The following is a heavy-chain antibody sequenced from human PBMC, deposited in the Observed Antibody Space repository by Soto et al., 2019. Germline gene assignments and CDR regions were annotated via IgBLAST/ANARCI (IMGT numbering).Heavy chain of an antibody. CDR3: ARGRYGDY. V-gene: IGHV1-18*01. CDR2: ISAHNGNT. D-gene: IGHD1-1*01. J-gene: IGHJ4*02. CDR1: GYTFTNYG. Sequence: QVHLVQSGAEVKKPGASVKVSCKASGYTFTNYGITWVRQAPGQGLEWTGWISAHNGNTDYAQKLQGRVIVTRDTSTSTAYMELRSLISDDTAVYYCARGRYGDYWGQGALVTVSS.